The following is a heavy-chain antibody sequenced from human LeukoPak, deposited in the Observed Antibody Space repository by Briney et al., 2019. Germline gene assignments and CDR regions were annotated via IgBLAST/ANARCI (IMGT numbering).Heavy chain of an antibody. Sequence: GESLKISCKASGYSFTRYWIGWVREMPGKGLEWMGIIYPGDSDTRYSPSFQGQVTISADKSISTAYLQWGSLKASDTAMYYCARQVEWELPPDYWGQGTLVTVSS. CDR2: IYPGDSDT. CDR3: ARQVEWELPPDY. V-gene: IGHV5-51*01. J-gene: IGHJ4*02. D-gene: IGHD1-26*01. CDR1: GYSFTRYW.